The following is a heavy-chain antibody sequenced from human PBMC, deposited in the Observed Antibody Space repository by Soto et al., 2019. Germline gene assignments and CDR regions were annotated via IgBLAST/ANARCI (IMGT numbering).Heavy chain of an antibody. J-gene: IGHJ4*02. CDR2: IIPIFGTA. Sequence: GASVKVSCKASGGTFSSYAISWVRQAPGQGLEWMGGIIPIFGTANYAQKFQGRVTITADESTSTAYMELSSLRSEDTAVYYCAREREADGYNSLGYCGQGTLVTVSS. V-gene: IGHV1-69*13. CDR3: AREREADGYNSLGY. CDR1: GGTFSSYA. D-gene: IGHD5-12*01.